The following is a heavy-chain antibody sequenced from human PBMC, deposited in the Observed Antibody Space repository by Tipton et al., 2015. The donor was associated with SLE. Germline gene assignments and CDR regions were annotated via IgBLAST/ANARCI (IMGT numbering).Heavy chain of an antibody. CDR3: AREWGDAFDI. CDR2: IYYSGST. V-gene: IGHV4-59*01. CDR1: GGSISSYY. D-gene: IGHD3-16*01. J-gene: IGHJ3*02. Sequence: LRLSCTVSGGSISSYYWSWIRQPPGKGLEWIGYIYYSGSTSYNPSLKSRVTISVDTSKNQFSLKLSSVTAADTAVYYCAREWGDAFDIWGQGTMVTVSS.